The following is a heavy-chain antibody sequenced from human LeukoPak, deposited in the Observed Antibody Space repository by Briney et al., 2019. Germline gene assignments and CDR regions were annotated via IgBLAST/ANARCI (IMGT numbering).Heavy chain of an antibody. CDR2: IKQDGSEK. Sequence: GGSLRLSCAASGFTFSGYWMSGVRQGPGKGLEWLANIKQDGSEKYYVASVKGRFTISRDNAKNSLHLQMNSLRVEDTAVYWCATSQTTSGQYGNAFDIWGLGTMVTVSS. V-gene: IGHV3-7*01. J-gene: IGHJ3*02. D-gene: IGHD6-19*01. CDR3: ATSQTTSGQYGNAFDI. CDR1: GFTFSGYW.